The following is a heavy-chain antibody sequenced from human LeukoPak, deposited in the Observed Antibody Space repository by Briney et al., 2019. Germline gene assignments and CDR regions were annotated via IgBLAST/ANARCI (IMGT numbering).Heavy chain of an antibody. J-gene: IGHJ4*02. CDR3: AREFVNVWGSYRYLGY. D-gene: IGHD3-16*02. V-gene: IGHV4-39*07. CDR1: GDSINSGSYH. Sequence: SETLSLTCTVSGDSINSGSYHWGWIRQPPGKGLEWIGSIQHSGNTYYNPSLKSRLTISVDTSKNQFSLKLNSVTAADTAVYYCAREFVNVWGSYRYLGYWGQGTLVTVSS. CDR2: IQHSGNT.